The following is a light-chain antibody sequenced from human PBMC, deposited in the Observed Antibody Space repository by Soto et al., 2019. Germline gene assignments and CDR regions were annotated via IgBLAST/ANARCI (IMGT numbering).Light chain of an antibody. V-gene: IGLV2-23*01. CDR2: EAT. Sequence: QSALTQPASVSGSPGQSITISCTGTSTDVGNFDLVSWYQQHPGKAPKLMIYEATKRPSGVSNRFSGSKSGNTASLTISDLQAEDEADYSCCSFAGSYTYVFGGGTKVTVL. J-gene: IGLJ1*01. CDR3: CSFAGSYTYV. CDR1: STDVGNFDL.